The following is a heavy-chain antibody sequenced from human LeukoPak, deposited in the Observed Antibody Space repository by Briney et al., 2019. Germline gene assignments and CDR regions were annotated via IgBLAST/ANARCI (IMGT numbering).Heavy chain of an antibody. CDR2: ISAYNGNT. V-gene: IGHV1-18*01. D-gene: IGHD3-10*01. CDR3: ARDHYYGSGSQNWFDP. J-gene: IGHJ5*02. CDR1: GYTFTSYG. Sequence: ASVKVSCKASGYTFTSYGISWVRQAPGQGLEWMGWISAYNGNTNYAQKLQGRVTMTTDTSTSTAYMELRSLGSDDTAVYYCARDHYYGSGSQNWFDPWGQGTLVTVSS.